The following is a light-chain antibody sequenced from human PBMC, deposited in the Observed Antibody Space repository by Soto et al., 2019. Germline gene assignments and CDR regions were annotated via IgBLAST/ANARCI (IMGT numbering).Light chain of an antibody. CDR1: SSNIGAGYD. Sequence: QSVLAQPPSVSGAPGQRVTISCTGSSSNIGAGYDVHWYQQLPGTAPKLLIYGNSNRPSGVPDRFSGSKSGTSASLAITGLQAEDEADFYCQSHDSSLSAYDFGTGTQVTVL. CDR3: QSHDSSLSAYD. V-gene: IGLV1-40*01. CDR2: GNS. J-gene: IGLJ1*01.